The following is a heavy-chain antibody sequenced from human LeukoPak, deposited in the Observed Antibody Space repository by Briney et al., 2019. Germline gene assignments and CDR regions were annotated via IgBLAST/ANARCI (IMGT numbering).Heavy chain of an antibody. V-gene: IGHV4-4*07. D-gene: IGHD3-3*01. J-gene: IGHJ4*02. CDR1: GGSIGSYY. Sequence: NPSETLSLTCTVSGGSIGSYYWSWIRQPAGKGLAWTGRIYTSGSTNYNPSLKSRVTMSVDTSKNKFSLKLSSVTAADTAVYYCARYFWSGYYNYWGQGTLVTVSS. CDR3: ARYFWSGYYNY. CDR2: IYTSGST.